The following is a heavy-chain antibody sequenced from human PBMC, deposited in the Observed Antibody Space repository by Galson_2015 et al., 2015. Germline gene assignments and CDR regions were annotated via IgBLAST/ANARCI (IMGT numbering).Heavy chain of an antibody. CDR2: ISSISRSI. V-gene: IGHV3-48*02. CDR1: GFTFGSHS. J-gene: IGHJ4*02. Sequence: SLRLSCAASGFTFGSHSMNWVRQAPGKGLEWVSYISSISRSIYYADSVKGRFTISRDNAKNSLYLQMNNLRDEDTAVYYCARGVAYCGGSCYSPGCWGQGTLVTVSS. CDR3: ARGVAYCGGSCYSPGC. D-gene: IGHD2-15*01.